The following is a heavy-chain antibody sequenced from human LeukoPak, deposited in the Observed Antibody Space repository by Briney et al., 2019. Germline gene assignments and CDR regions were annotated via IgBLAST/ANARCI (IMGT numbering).Heavy chain of an antibody. CDR1: GYTLTELS. J-gene: IGHJ3*02. CDR3: ATELFASDGSGRDAFDI. CDR2: FDPEDGET. Sequence: ASVKVSSKVSGYTLTELSMHWVRLAPGKGLEWMGGFDPEDGETIYAQKFQGRVTMTEDTSTDTAYMELSSLRSEDTAVYYCATELFASDGSGRDAFDIWGQGTMVTVSS. V-gene: IGHV1-24*01. D-gene: IGHD3-10*01.